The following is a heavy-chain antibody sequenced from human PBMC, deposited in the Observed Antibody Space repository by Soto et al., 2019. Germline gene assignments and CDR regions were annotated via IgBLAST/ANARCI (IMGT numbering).Heavy chain of an antibody. V-gene: IGHV1-46*03. J-gene: IGHJ6*03. D-gene: IGHD6-13*01. CDR3: AGPRIAAASRGYYYYYMDV. CDR1: GYTFTSYY. Sequence: ASVKVSCKASGYTFTSYYLHWVRQAPGQGLEWMGIINPSGGSTSYAQKFQGRVTMTRDTSTSTVYMELSSLRSEDTAVYYCAGPRIAAASRGYYYYYMDVWGKGNTVTVS. CDR2: INPSGGST.